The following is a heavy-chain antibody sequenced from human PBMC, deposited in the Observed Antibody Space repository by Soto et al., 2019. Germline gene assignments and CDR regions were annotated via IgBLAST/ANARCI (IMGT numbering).Heavy chain of an antibody. CDR3: ARDRVYCSSTSCYTFRALSRPYYYGMDA. D-gene: IGHD2-2*02. V-gene: IGHV1-46*01. Sequence: VASVKVSCKASGYTFTSYYMHWVRQAPGQGLEWMGIINPSGGSTSYAQKFQGRVTMTRDTSTSTVYMELSSLRSEDTAVYYCARDRVYCSSTSCYTFRALSRPYYYGMDAWGQGTTVTVSS. J-gene: IGHJ6*02. CDR2: INPSGGST. CDR1: GYTFTSYY.